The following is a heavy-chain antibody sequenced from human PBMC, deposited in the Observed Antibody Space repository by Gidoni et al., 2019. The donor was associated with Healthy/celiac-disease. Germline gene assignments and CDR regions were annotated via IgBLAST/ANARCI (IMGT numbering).Heavy chain of an antibody. J-gene: IGHJ4*02. Sequence: QVQLVQSGAEVQKPGASVKVSCKASGYTFTSYGISWVRQAPGQGLEWMGWISAYKGNTNYAQKLQGRITMTTDTSTSTAYMELRSLRSDDTAVYYCARTYYYDSSGYDLFDYWGQGTLVTVSS. D-gene: IGHD3-22*01. CDR1: GYTFTSYG. V-gene: IGHV1-18*01. CDR2: ISAYKGNT. CDR3: ARTYYYDSSGYDLFDY.